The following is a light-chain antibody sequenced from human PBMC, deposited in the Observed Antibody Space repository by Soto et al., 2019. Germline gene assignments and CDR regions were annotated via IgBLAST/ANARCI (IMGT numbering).Light chain of an antibody. J-gene: IGKJ1*01. Sequence: DIQTTQSPSTLSASVGDRVTITCRASQSISSWLAWYQQKPGKAPKLLIYDASSLESGVPSRFSGSGSGTEFTLTISSLQPDDFSTYYCKQYNSYSFGQGTKVEIK. CDR1: QSISSW. CDR2: DAS. CDR3: KQYNSYS. V-gene: IGKV1-5*01.